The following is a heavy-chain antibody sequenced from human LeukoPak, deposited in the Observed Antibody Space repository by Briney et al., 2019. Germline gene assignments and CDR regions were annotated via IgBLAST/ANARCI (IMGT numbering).Heavy chain of an antibody. D-gene: IGHD6-13*01. CDR1: GYSFTNYC. V-gene: IGHV5-51*01. CDR2: IYPGDSDT. Sequence: TAGESLKTYCKGSGYSFTNYCIGWVRQMPGKGLEWMGIIYPGDSDTRYSPSFQGQVTISADKSISTAYLQWSSLKASDTAMYYCAKISSSCQNWLDRSGPGTLVTVSS. CDR3: AKISSSCQNWLDR. J-gene: IGHJ5*02.